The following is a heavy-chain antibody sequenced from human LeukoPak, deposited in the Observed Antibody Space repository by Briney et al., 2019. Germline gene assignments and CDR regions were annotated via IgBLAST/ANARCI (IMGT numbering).Heavy chain of an antibody. CDR1: SGSISTSNYY. D-gene: IGHD5-18*01. Sequence: SETLSLTCTVSSGSISTSNYYWGWVRQPPGKALEWIGNIFYSGSTYYSPSLKIRVTISLDTSRNQFSLKLNSVTAADTAVYYCAKGAGGFSYYNWFDPWGQGTLVTVSS. CDR2: IFYSGST. CDR3: AKGAGGFSYYNWFDP. V-gene: IGHV4-39*07. J-gene: IGHJ5*02.